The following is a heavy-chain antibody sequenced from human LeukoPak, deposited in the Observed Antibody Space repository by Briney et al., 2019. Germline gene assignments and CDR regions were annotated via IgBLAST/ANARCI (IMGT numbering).Heavy chain of an antibody. J-gene: IGHJ6*02. CDR3: VKDEGKDYDFWSGTTLWYYYYGMDV. D-gene: IGHD3-3*01. CDR2: ISGSGGST. V-gene: IGHV3-23*01. Sequence: PGGSLRLSCAASGFTFSSYAMSWVRQAPGKGLEWVSAISGSGGSTYYADSVKGRFTISRDNSKNTLYLQMNSLRAEDTAVYYCVKDEGKDYDFWSGTTLWYYYYGMDVWGQGTTVTVSS. CDR1: GFTFSSYA.